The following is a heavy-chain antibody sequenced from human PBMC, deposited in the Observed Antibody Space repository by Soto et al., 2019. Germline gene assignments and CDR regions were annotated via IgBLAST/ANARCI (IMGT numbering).Heavy chain of an antibody. CDR2: VKSNSDGGTT. J-gene: IGHJ4*01. Sequence: GGSLRLFCVASGFHFNNACMNWARQAPGKWLDWVGLVKSNSDGGTTDYPAPVKDRVTISRDDSKNTLFLHMNSLKFEDTAVHYCATEFFGVVISTTSENYWGHGTQVTVSS. CDR1: GFHFNNAC. V-gene: IGHV3-15*01. CDR3: ATEFFGVVISTTSENY. D-gene: IGHD3-3*01.